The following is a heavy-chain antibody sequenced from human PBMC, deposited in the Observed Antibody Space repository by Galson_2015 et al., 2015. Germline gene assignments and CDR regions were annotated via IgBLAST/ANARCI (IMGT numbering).Heavy chain of an antibody. CDR3: ARLGRRDGYNKYYFDY. V-gene: IGHV4-39*01. CDR2: ISYTEST. D-gene: IGHD5-24*01. CDR1: GGSISSSRYN. J-gene: IGHJ4*02. Sequence: SETLSLTCTVSGGSISSSRYNWGWIRQPPGKGLECTGSISYTESTYYNPSLKSRVTISVDTSKNQFSLKLSSVTATDTAVYYCARLGRRDGYNKYYFDYWGQGTLVTVSS.